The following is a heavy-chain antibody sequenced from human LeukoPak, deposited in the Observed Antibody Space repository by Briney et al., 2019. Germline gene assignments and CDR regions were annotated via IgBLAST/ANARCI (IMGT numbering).Heavy chain of an antibody. J-gene: IGHJ6*02. V-gene: IGHV1-2*02. D-gene: IGHD3-22*01. Sequence: ASVKVSCKASGYTFTGYYMHWVRQAPGQGLEWMGWINPNSGGTNYAQKFQGRVTMTRDTSISTAHMELSRLRSDDTAVYYCARGPKYYYDSSGSTYYYYGMDVWGQGTTVTVSS. CDR1: GYTFTGYY. CDR2: INPNSGGT. CDR3: ARGPKYYYDSSGSTYYYYGMDV.